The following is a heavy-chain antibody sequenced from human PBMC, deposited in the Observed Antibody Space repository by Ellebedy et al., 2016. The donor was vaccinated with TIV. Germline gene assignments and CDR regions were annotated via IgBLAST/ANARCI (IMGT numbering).Heavy chain of an antibody. D-gene: IGHD3-3*01. CDR3: ARDRRITIFGVVTPGVFDL. CDR2: VNSDGSST. Sequence: GGSLRLSXAASGFTFSSHWMYWVRQAPGKGPVWASGVNSDGSSTNYADSVKGRFTISRDNVKKTLYLQMNSLRAEDTAVYYCARDRRITIFGVVTPGVFDLWGQGTVVTVSS. J-gene: IGHJ3*01. CDR1: GFTFSSHW. V-gene: IGHV3-74*01.